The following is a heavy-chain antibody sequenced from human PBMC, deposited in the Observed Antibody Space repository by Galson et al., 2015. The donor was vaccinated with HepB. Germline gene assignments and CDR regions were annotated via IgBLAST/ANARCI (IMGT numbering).Heavy chain of an antibody. CDR1: GFTFSSYA. Sequence: SLRLSCAASGFTFSSYAMSWVRQAPGKGLEWVSAISGSGGSTYYADSVKGRFTTPRDSSKNTLYLEMNALRAEDTAVYYCAKNAAQGNPYYDYWGQGSLVTVSS. CDR2: ISGSGGST. J-gene: IGHJ4*02. V-gene: IGHV3-23*01. CDR3: AKNAAQGNPYYDY. D-gene: IGHD2-15*01.